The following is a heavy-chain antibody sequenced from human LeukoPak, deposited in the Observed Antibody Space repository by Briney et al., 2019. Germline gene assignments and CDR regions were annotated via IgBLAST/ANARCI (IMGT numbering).Heavy chain of an antibody. CDR1: GFTFSSYA. J-gene: IGHJ4*02. D-gene: IGHD2-2*01. V-gene: IGHV3-30-3*01. CDR3: ARVVEAAAKAHSFDY. Sequence: GGSLRLSCAASGFTFSSYAMHWVRQAPGKGLEWVAVISYDGSNKYYADSVKGRFTISRDNSKNTLYLQMNSLRAEDTAVYYCARVVEAAAKAHSFDYWGQGTLVTVSS. CDR2: ISYDGSNK.